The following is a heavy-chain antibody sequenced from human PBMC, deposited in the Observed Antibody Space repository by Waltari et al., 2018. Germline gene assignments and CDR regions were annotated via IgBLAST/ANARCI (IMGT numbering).Heavy chain of an antibody. D-gene: IGHD3-22*01. CDR2: ISWNRASI. CDR3: VGNVASSGDYGYSDH. V-gene: IGHV3-9*01. Sequence: EVYLVESGGALVQPGTSLRLSCAASGFNFETYTMHWVRQAPGMGRGWVACISWNRASIAYADSVRGRFTISRDNAKKSVSLHMDSLRPEDTALYFCVGNVASSGDYGYSDHWGQGTLVTVSS. CDR1: GFNFETYT. J-gene: IGHJ4*02.